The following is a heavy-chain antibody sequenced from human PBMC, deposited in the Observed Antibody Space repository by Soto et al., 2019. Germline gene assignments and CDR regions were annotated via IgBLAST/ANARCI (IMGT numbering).Heavy chain of an antibody. CDR1: GGSISSYY. D-gene: IGHD6-19*01. Sequence: QVQLQESGPGLVKPSETLSLTCTVSGGSISSYYWSWIRQPPGKGLEWIGYIYYSGSTNYNPSLKSRVTISVDTSKNQFSLKLSSVTAADTAVYYCARHSGWYSSGSTLDYWGQGTLVTVSS. CDR2: IYYSGST. J-gene: IGHJ4*02. CDR3: ARHSGWYSSGSTLDY. V-gene: IGHV4-59*08.